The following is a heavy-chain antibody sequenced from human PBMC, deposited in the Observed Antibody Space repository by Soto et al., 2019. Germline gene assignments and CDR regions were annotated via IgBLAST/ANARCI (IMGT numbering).Heavy chain of an antibody. D-gene: IGHD4-17*01. V-gene: IGHV1-8*01. CDR3: ARYGGRALRDFEL. Sequence: QVQLVQSGAEVRRPGASVKVSCKASGYTFTSYDLNWVRQAPGQGLEWMAWMNPYSGNTGYAKKYQGRFTVTKDTTLRTVYLDLRSLTFNDTAIYFCARYGGRALRDFELWGPGSPVTVSS. CDR2: MNPYSGNT. J-gene: IGHJ2*01. CDR1: GYTFTSYD.